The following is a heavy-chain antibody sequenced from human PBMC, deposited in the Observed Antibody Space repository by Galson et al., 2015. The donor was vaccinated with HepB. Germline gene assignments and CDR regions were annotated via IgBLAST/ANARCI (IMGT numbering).Heavy chain of an antibody. CDR3: ARAHAVWYNWNDVYWFDP. J-gene: IGHJ5*02. V-gene: IGHV3-21*01. CDR2: ISSSSSYK. D-gene: IGHD1-1*01. CDR1: GFTFSSYS. Sequence: SLRLSCAASGFTFSSYSMNWVRQAPGKGLEWVSSISSSSSYKYYADSVKGRFTISRDNSKNTLYLQMNSLRAEDTAVYYCARAHAVWYNWNDVYWFDPWGQGTLVTVSS.